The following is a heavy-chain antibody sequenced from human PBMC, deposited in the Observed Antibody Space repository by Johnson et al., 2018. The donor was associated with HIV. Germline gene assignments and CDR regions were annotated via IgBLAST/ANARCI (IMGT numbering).Heavy chain of an antibody. Sequence: MLLVESGGGLVQPGGSLRLSCAASGFTFSSYAMSWVRQAPGKGLEWVSAISGSGGSTYYADSVKGRFTISRDNSKNTLYLQMNSLRAEDTAVYYCAKEDPYDYDSRDARGAFDIWGQGTMVTVSS. CDR2: ISGSGGST. J-gene: IGHJ3*02. D-gene: IGHD3-22*01. V-gene: IGHV3-23*04. CDR1: GFTFSSYA. CDR3: AKEDPYDYDSRDARGAFDI.